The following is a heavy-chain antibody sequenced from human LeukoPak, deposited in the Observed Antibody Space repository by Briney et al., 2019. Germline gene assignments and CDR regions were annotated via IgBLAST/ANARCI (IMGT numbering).Heavy chain of an antibody. CDR3: AKYVSGWYYFDF. CDR1: GFTFSSFA. J-gene: IGHJ4*02. Sequence: GGSLRLSCAASGFTFSSFAMSWVRQAPGKGLEWVSGITGSGGYTHYADSVKGRFTISGDNSKNTLFLQMNSLRAEDTAVYSCAKYVSGWYYFDFWGQGTLVTVSS. V-gene: IGHV3-23*01. D-gene: IGHD6-19*01. CDR2: ITGSGGYT.